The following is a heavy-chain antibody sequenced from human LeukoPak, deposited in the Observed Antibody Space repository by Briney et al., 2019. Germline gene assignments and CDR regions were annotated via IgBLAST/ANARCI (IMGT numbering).Heavy chain of an antibody. Sequence: PSETLSLTCTVSGGSISSYYWSWIRQPPGKGLEWIGYIYYSGSTNYNPSLKSRVTISVDTSKNQFSLKLSSVTAADTAVYYCARIWYLWRYMDVWGKGTTVTVSS. V-gene: IGHV4-59*12. D-gene: IGHD1-14*01. CDR3: ARIWYLWRYMDV. J-gene: IGHJ6*03. CDR2: IYYSGST. CDR1: GGSISSYY.